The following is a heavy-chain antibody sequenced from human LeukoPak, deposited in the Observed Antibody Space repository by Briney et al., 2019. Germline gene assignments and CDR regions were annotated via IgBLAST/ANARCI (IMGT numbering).Heavy chain of an antibody. D-gene: IGHD5-18*01. J-gene: IGHJ4*02. CDR3: ANLYTARIGK. CDR2: IYYSGST. Sequence: SETLSLTCTVSGGSISSSNYYWGWIRQPPGKGLEWIGSIYYSGSTYYNPSLKSRVGISVDTSKNQFSLILTSVTAADTAVYYCANLYTARIGKWGQGTLVTVPS. V-gene: IGHV4-39*07. CDR1: GGSISSSNYY.